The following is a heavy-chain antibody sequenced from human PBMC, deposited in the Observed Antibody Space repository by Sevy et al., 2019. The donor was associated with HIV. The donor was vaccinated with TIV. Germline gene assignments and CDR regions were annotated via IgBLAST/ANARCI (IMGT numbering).Heavy chain of an antibody. CDR3: ARAYCSSSSCQEGLDY. CDR2: ISAYNGNT. CDR1: GYTFTNYG. Sequence: ASVKVSCKASGYTFTNYGINWVRQAPGQGLEWMGWISAYNGNTKYAQKLQGRVTMTTDTSTSTAYMELRSLRSADTAVYYCARAYCSSSSCQEGLDYWGQGTLVTVSS. D-gene: IGHD2-2*01. V-gene: IGHV1-18*01. J-gene: IGHJ4*02.